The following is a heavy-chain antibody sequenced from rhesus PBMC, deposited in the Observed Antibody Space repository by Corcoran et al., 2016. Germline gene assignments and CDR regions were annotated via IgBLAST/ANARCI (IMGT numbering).Heavy chain of an antibody. V-gene: IGHV3-54*02. CDR1: GFTFSCYG. Sequence: EVQLVESGGGLVQPGGSLRLSCAASGFTFSCYGFHWVRQAPGKGLEGVAVNSEDGHEKYHADSEKERSTISRDNSKKTLYLQMNNLKLEDTAVYYCTRFDYWGQGVVVTVSS. CDR3: TRFDY. CDR2: NSEDGHEK. J-gene: IGHJ4*01.